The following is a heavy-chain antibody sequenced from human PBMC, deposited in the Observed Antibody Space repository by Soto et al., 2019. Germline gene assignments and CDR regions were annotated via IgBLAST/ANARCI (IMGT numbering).Heavy chain of an antibody. Sequence: PSETLSLTCAVYGGSFSGYYWSWIRQPPGKGLEWIGEINHSGSTNYNPSLKNRVTISVDTSKNQFSLKLSSVTAADTAVYYCARTRRYIWGSYRSWPGYDYWGQGTLVTVSS. CDR2: INHSGST. CDR1: GGSFSGYY. V-gene: IGHV4-34*01. D-gene: IGHD3-16*02. J-gene: IGHJ4*02. CDR3: ARTRRYIWGSYRSWPGYDY.